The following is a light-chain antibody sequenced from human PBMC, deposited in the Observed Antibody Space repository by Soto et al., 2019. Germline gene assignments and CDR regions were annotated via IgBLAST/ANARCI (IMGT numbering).Light chain of an antibody. V-gene: IGKV3-15*01. CDR2: SAS. J-gene: IGKJ2*01. CDR1: QSVSTN. CDR3: QQYNNWPLYT. Sequence: DIVMTQSPATLSVSPGERATLSCRASQSVSTNLAWYQQKPGQPPRLLIYSASTRATAIPARFSGSGSGREFTLTISSLQSEDFAVYYCQQYNNWPLYTFGQGTKLEIK.